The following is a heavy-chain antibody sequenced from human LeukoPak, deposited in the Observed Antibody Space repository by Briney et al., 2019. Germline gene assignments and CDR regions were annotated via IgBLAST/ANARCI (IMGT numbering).Heavy chain of an antibody. CDR3: ARGFSNGWYQDH. Sequence: SETLSLTCIVSGGSISPYYWSWIRQPPGKGLEWIGFISYGGSTNYNPSLRGRVTMSVDTSKNQFSLKLSSVTAADTAVYYCARGFSNGWYQDHWGQGTLVTVSS. J-gene: IGHJ4*02. CDR2: ISYGGST. D-gene: IGHD6-19*01. V-gene: IGHV4-59*01. CDR1: GGSISPYY.